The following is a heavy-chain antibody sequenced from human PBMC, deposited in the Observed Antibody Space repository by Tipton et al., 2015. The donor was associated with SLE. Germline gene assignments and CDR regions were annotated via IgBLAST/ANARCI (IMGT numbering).Heavy chain of an antibody. CDR2: INQYGSA. CDR3: ARGWSSSSFDY. J-gene: IGHJ4*02. V-gene: IGHV4-34*01. Sequence: TLSLTCAVYGGSFTDFYWSWVRQSPEKGLQWIGEINQYGSANYNPALKSRVSISVDTSKNQFSLKLSSVTAADTAVYYCARGWSSSSFDYWGQGTLVTVSS. CDR1: GGSFTDFY. D-gene: IGHD6-6*01.